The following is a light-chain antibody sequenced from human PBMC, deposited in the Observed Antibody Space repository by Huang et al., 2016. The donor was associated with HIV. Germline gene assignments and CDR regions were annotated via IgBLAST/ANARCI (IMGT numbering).Light chain of an antibody. V-gene: IGKV2-28*01. CDR2: VGS. CDR3: MQALQTLT. CDR1: QSLLHSNGYNY. Sequence: DIVMTQSPLSLPVTPGAPASISCRSSQSLLHSNGYNYLDWYLQKPGQSPHLVLYVGSNRASGVPGSFSGSGSGTDIPLKISGVEAEDVGVYHCMQALQTLTFGGGTKVEIK. J-gene: IGKJ4*01.